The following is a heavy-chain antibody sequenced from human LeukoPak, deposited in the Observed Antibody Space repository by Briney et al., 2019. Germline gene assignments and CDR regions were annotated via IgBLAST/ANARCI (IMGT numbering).Heavy chain of an antibody. CDR1: GGTFSSYA. CDR3: ARDQETIGGDGYNY. J-gene: IGHJ4*02. D-gene: IGHD5-24*01. Sequence: GASVKVSCKASGGTFSSYAISWVRQAPGQGLEWMGGIIPIFGTANYAQKFQGRVTITADESTSTAYMELSSLRSEDTAVYYCARDQETIGGDGYNYWGQGTLVTVSS. V-gene: IGHV1-69*13. CDR2: IIPIFGTA.